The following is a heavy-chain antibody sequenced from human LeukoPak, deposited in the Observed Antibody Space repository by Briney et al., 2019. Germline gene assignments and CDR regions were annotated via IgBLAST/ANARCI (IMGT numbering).Heavy chain of an antibody. CDR3: ARHGTISSESYFDY. Sequence: SETLSLTCSVSGGSVSSYYWSRIRQSPGKGLEWIGYIHNSGRTNYNPSLKSRVTGFVDTSKNQVSLRLSSVTAADTAVYYCARHGTISSESYFDYWGQGTLVTVSS. CDR1: GGSVSSYY. V-gene: IGHV4-59*08. J-gene: IGHJ4*02. D-gene: IGHD1-14*01. CDR2: IHNSGRT.